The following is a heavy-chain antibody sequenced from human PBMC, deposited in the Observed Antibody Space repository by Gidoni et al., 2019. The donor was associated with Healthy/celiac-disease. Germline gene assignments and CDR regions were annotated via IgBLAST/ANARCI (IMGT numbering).Heavy chain of an antibody. Sequence: QVQLQESGPGLVKPSETLSLTCTVSGGSISSYYWRWIRQPPGKGLEWIGYIYYSGSTNYKPSLKSRVTISVDTSKNQFSLKLSSVTAADTAVYYCARDYYDSSGYYPDAFDIWGQGTMVTVSS. CDR2: IYYSGST. CDR3: ARDYYDSSGYYPDAFDI. V-gene: IGHV4-59*01. CDR1: GGSISSYY. D-gene: IGHD3-22*01. J-gene: IGHJ3*02.